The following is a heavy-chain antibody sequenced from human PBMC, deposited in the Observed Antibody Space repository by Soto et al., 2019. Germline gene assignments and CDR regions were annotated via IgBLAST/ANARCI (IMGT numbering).Heavy chain of an antibody. Sequence: QVQLVESGGGVVQPGRSLRLSCAASGFTFSSYGMHWVRQAPGKGLEWVAVISYDGSNKYYADSVKGRFTISRDNSKNTLYLQMNSLRAEDTAVYYCEKDFTVATIFPNAFDIWGQGTMVTVSS. CDR1: GFTFSSYG. D-gene: IGHD5-12*01. V-gene: IGHV3-30*18. CDR2: ISYDGSNK. J-gene: IGHJ3*02. CDR3: EKDFTVATIFPNAFDI.